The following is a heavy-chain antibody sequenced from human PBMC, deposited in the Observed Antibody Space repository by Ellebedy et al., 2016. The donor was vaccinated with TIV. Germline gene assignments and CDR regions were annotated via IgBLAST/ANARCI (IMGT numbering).Heavy chain of an antibody. CDR3: VSSSPVIDY. J-gene: IGHJ4*02. CDR2: ISNDGSTK. CDR1: GFTFRNYA. D-gene: IGHD6-13*01. V-gene: IGHV3-30*04. Sequence: PGGSLRLSCAASGFTFRNYAMNWVRQAPGKGLEWMAVISNDGSTKYYADSVKGRFTISRDNSKHTLYLQMNSLRGEDTAVYYCVSSSPVIDYWGQGTLVTVSS.